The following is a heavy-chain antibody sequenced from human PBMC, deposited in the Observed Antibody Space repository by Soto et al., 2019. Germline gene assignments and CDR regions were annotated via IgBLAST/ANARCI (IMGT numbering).Heavy chain of an antibody. Sequence: EVQLLESGGGLVQPGGSLRLSCAASGFTFSSYAMSWVRQAPGKGLEWVSAISGSGGSTYYADSVKGRFTISRDNSKNTLYLQMNSLRAEDTAVYYCAKPLPPLPYGDYGYYFDYWGQGTLVTVSS. V-gene: IGHV3-23*01. CDR3: AKPLPPLPYGDYGYYFDY. CDR2: ISGSGGST. CDR1: GFTFSSYA. J-gene: IGHJ4*02. D-gene: IGHD4-17*01.